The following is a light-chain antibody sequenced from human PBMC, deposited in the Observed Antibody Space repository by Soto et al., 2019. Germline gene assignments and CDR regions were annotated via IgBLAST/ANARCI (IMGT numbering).Light chain of an antibody. CDR2: NDN. CDR3: AAWDDRLNGRGV. J-gene: IGLJ2*01. CDR1: SADIGINT. Sequence: QSVLTQPPSASGTPGQRVIISCSGSSADIGINTVSLYQQLPGTAPKLLIYNDNQRPSGVPDRFSGSKSDASASLAISGLQSEDEGDYYCAAWDDRLNGRGVFGGGTKLTVL. V-gene: IGLV1-44*01.